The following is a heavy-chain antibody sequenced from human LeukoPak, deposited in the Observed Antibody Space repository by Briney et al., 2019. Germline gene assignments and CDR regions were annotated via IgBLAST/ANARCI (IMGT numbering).Heavy chain of an antibody. CDR3: ARGIFGSGSYPDF. J-gene: IGHJ4*02. D-gene: IGHD3-10*01. CDR1: GFSFDTYA. Sequence: GGSLRLSCAAPGFSFDTYAMHWVRQAPGQGLEWVALIWHDGSHKFYSNSVRGQFTISRDNSKNTVYLQMNNLRPDDTAVYYCARGIFGSGSYPDFWGQGTLVTVSS. CDR2: IWHDGSHK. V-gene: IGHV3-33*01.